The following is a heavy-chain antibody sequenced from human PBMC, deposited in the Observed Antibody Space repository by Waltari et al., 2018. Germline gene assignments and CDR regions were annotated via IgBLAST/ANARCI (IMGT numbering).Heavy chain of an antibody. Sequence: QVQLQKSGPGLVKPSETLSLTCTVSGGSISSYYWSWIRQPPGKGLEWIGYIYYSGSTNYNPSLKSRVTISVDTSKNQFSLKLSSVTAADTAVYYCARVGGYDYGDRDAFDIWGQGTMVTVSS. J-gene: IGHJ3*02. D-gene: IGHD4-17*01. V-gene: IGHV4-59*01. CDR2: IYYSGST. CDR3: ARVGGYDYGDRDAFDI. CDR1: GGSISSYY.